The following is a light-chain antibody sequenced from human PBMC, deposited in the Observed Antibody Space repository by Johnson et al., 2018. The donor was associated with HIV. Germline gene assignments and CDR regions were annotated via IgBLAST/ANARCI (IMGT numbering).Light chain of an antibody. V-gene: IGLV1-51*02. CDR1: TSSIGNNY. CDR3: GTWDSSLGTGF. J-gene: IGLJ1*01. Sequence: QSVLTQPPSVSAAPGQKVTISCSGSTSSIGNNYVSWYQHLPGTAPKFLIYEKNKRPSGIPDRFSGSKSGTSATLGITGLQTGHEAESYFGTWDSSLGTGFFGTGTKVTVL. CDR2: EKN.